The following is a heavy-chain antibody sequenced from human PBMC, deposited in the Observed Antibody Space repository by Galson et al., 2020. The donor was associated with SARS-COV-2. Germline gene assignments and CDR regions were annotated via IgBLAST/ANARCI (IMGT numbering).Heavy chain of an antibody. J-gene: IGHJ4*02. Sequence: GESLKISCAASGFSFSNYGMYWVRRAQGKGLEWVAVVSFDGSKEHYADSVKGRFTISRDNSKNTLYLQMNSLRVEDTAVYYCAKTPTRSAFGSYCDYWGQGTLVTVSS. D-gene: IGHD3-3*01. V-gene: IGHV3-30*18. CDR1: GFSFSNYG. CDR3: AKTPTRSAFGSYCDY. CDR2: VSFDGSKE.